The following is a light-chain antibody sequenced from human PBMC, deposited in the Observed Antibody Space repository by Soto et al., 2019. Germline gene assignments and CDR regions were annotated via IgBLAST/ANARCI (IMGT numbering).Light chain of an antibody. CDR1: QSVSSY. Sequence: EIVLTQSPATLSLPPGESATLSCRASQSVSSYLAWYQQKPGQAPRLLIYDASNRATGIPTRFSGSGSGTDFTLTISSLEPEDFAVYYCQQRGNWGMYTFGQGTKLEFK. J-gene: IGKJ2*01. CDR2: DAS. V-gene: IGKV3-11*01. CDR3: QQRGNWGMYT.